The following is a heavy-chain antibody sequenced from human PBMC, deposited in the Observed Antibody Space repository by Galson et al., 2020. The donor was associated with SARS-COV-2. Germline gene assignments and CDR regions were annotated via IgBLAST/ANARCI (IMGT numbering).Heavy chain of an antibody. V-gene: IGHV3-30*04. CDR2: ISSDGSNS. J-gene: IGHJ4*02. Sequence: GESLKISCAASGFTFSNYVMHWDRQAPGKGPEWVAVISSDGSNSFYADSLKGRFTISRDNSKSTLYLQMNSLRAEDTAVYYCARGGEWELPYYFDYWGQGTLVTVSS. CDR3: ARGGEWELPYYFDY. D-gene: IGHD1-26*01. CDR1: GFTFSNYV.